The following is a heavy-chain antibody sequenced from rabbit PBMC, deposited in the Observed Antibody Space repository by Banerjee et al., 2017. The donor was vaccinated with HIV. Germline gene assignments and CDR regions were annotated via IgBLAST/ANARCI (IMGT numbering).Heavy chain of an antibody. Sequence: QQQLEESGGGLVQPEGSLTLTCTASGFSFSSSYYMCWVRQAPGKGLEWIACIHVGYGGSTYNANWAKGRFTISKTSSTTVTLQMTSLTAADTATYFCARVDYDDGWGSLAFDPWGPGTLVTVS. CDR2: IHVGYGGST. CDR1: GFSFSSSYY. CDR3: ARVDYDDGWGSLAFDP. D-gene: IGHD2-1*01. V-gene: IGHV1S45*01. J-gene: IGHJ2*01.